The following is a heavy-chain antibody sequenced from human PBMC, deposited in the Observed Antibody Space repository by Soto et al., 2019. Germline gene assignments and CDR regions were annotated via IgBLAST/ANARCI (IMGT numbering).Heavy chain of an antibody. Sequence: ASVKVSCKASGYTFTTYGISWVRQAPGQGLEWMGWISAYNGNTNYAQKFQGRVTITTDESTSTAYMELSSLRSEDTAVYYCARGGTKYCISTSCYDWFDPWGQGTLVTVSS. J-gene: IGHJ5*02. CDR3: ARGGTKYCISTSCYDWFDP. CDR1: GYTFTTYG. CDR2: ISAYNGNT. D-gene: IGHD2-2*01. V-gene: IGHV1-18*01.